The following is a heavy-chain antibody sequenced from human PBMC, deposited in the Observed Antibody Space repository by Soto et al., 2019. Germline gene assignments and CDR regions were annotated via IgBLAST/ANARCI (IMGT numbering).Heavy chain of an antibody. Sequence: EVQLVESGGGLVQPGRSLRLTCAASGFTLDDYAMHWVRQAPGKGLEWVSGISWNSGSIGYADSVKGRFTISRDNAKNSLYLQMNSLRAEDTALYYCAKGGQLLTEGGGYWGQGTLVIVSS. CDR1: GFTLDDYA. V-gene: IGHV3-9*01. CDR2: ISWNSGSI. D-gene: IGHD2-2*01. CDR3: AKGGQLLTEGGGY. J-gene: IGHJ4*02.